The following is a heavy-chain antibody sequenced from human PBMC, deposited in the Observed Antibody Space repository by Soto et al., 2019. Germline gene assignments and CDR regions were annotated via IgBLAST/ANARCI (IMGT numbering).Heavy chain of an antibody. CDR2: IKSKTDGGTT. V-gene: IGHV3-15*01. Sequence: GGSLRLSCAASGFTFSNAWMSWFRQAPGKGLEWVGRIKSKTDGGTTDYAAPVKGRFTISRDDSKNTLYLQMNSLKTEDTAVYYCTTVGVKQQLAIDYWGQGTLVTVSS. J-gene: IGHJ4*02. CDR1: GFTFSNAW. CDR3: TTVGVKQQLAIDY. D-gene: IGHD6-13*01.